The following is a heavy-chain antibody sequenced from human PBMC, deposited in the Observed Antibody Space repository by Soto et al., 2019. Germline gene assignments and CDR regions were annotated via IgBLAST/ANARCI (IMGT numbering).Heavy chain of an antibody. J-gene: IGHJ4*02. CDR2: IYHSGRT. D-gene: IGHD6-19*01. CDR1: GGSISSGGYS. V-gene: IGHV4-30-2*01. CDR3: ARAGGLGAVAVDY. Sequence: QLQLQESGSGLVKPSQTLSLTCAVSGGSISSGGYSWSWIRQPPGKVLEWIGYIYHSGRTYYNPSLKSRVTVSVDRSKNQFSLKLSSVTAADTAVYYCARAGGLGAVAVDYWGQGTLVTVSS.